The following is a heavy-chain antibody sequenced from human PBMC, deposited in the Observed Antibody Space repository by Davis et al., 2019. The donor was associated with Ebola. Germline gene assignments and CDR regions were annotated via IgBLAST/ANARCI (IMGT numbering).Heavy chain of an antibody. Sequence: SETLSLTCTVSGGSISSYYWSWIRQPPGKGLEWIGYIYYSGSTNYNPSLKSRVTISVDTSKNQFSLKLSSVTAAATAVYYCASIPRGYSYGFDYWGQGTLVTVSS. J-gene: IGHJ4*02. CDR3: ASIPRGYSYGFDY. CDR2: IYYSGST. CDR1: GGSISSYY. V-gene: IGHV4-59*01. D-gene: IGHD5-18*01.